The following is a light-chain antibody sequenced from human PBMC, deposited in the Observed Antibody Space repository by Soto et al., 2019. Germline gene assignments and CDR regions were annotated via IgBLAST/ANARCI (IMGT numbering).Light chain of an antibody. CDR1: QSISSW. CDR2: KAS. CDR3: QQYGSSPPIT. Sequence: DIQMTQSPSTLSASVGDRVTITCRASQSISSWLAWYQQKPGKAPKLLIYKASSLESGVPSRFSGSGSGTEFTLTISSLQPDDFAVYYCQQYGSSPPITFGPGTKVDIK. J-gene: IGKJ3*01. V-gene: IGKV1-5*03.